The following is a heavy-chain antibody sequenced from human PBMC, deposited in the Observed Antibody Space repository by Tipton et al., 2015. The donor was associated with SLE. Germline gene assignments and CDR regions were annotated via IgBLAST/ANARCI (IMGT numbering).Heavy chain of an antibody. J-gene: IGHJ4*02. CDR3: ARDGSSAWYPYFDY. CDR1: GYSVSNAYY. V-gene: IGHV4-38-2*02. CDR2: VYYTGST. Sequence: LRLSCNVSGYSVSNAYYWGWVRQSPGKGLEWMGSVYYTGSTFSNPSLESRVTISRDTSKNQFFLKLTSVTAADTAVYYCARDGSSAWYPYFDYWGQGTLVTVSS. D-gene: IGHD6-13*01.